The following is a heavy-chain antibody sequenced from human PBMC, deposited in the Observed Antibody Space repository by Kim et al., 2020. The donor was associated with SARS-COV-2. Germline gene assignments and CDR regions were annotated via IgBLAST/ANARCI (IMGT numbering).Heavy chain of an antibody. V-gene: IGHV3-49*03. D-gene: IGHD6-13*01. Sequence: GGSLRLSCTASGFTFGDYAMSWFRQAPGKGLEWVGFIRSKACGGTTAYAASVKGRFTISRDDSKSIADLQMNSLKTEDTAVYYSTKPAAAAGTRYFDYRGQGTLVTVSS. CDR3: TKPAAAAGTRYFDY. CDR1: GFTFGDYA. J-gene: IGHJ4*02. CDR2: IRSKACGGTT.